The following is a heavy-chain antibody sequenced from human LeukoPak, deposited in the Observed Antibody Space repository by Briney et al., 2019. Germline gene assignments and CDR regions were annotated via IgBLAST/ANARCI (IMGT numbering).Heavy chain of an antibody. CDR2: IYYSGRT. J-gene: IGHJ3*02. Sequence: SETLSLTCTVSGGSISSYYWSWIRQPPGKGLEWIGYIYYSGRTNSNPSLKSRAPISVDTSKNQFSLKLSSVTAADTAVYYCARETRHYYDSSGYSDAFDIWGQGTMVTVSS. D-gene: IGHD3-22*01. V-gene: IGHV4-59*01. CDR3: ARETRHYYDSSGYSDAFDI. CDR1: GGSISSYY.